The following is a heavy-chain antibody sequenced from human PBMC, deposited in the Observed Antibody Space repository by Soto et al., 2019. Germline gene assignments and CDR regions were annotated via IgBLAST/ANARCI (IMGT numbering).Heavy chain of an antibody. V-gene: IGHV3-23*01. Sequence: GGSLRLSCGASGFTFASYAMSWVRQAPGKGLEWVSGICGDSGGTYYADSVKGRFTISRDNSRSTLYLQMNSLRAEDTAVYYCAKITLYIDLDYWGQGTLVTVSS. D-gene: IGHD5-12*01. CDR2: ICGDSGGT. CDR1: GFTFASYA. CDR3: AKITLYIDLDY. J-gene: IGHJ4*02.